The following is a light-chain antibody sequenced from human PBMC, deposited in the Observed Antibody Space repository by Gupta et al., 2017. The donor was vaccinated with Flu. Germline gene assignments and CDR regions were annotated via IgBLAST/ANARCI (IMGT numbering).Light chain of an antibody. J-gene: IGKJ4*01. CDR3: QQRSNWPPG. CDR2: DAS. Sequence: EIVLTQSPATLSLSPGERATLSCRASQSINYFLAWYQQKPGQAPRLLVYDASNRATGIPARFSGSGSGTDFTLTINNLEPEDFAVYFCQQRSNWPPGFGGGTKVEI. V-gene: IGKV3-11*01. CDR1: QSINYF.